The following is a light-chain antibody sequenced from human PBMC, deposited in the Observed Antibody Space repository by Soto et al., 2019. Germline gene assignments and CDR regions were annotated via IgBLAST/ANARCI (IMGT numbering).Light chain of an antibody. Sequence: EIVLTQSPGTLSLSPGERATLSCRASQSVSGTYFAWYQQKSGQTPRLLIYDSSSRATGIPDRVSGSGSGTDMTLTISRLEPEEFALYYCQQYGTSPYTFGGGTKVEIK. CDR3: QQYGTSPYT. CDR2: DSS. J-gene: IGKJ4*01. V-gene: IGKV3-20*01. CDR1: QSVSGTY.